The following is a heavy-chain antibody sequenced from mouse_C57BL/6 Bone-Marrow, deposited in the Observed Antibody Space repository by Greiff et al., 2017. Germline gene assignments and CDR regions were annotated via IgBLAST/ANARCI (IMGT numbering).Heavy chain of an antibody. CDR3: ITTVVATYYFDY. CDR1: GFTFSSYA. V-gene: IGHV5-4*03. CDR2: ISDGGSYT. D-gene: IGHD1-1*01. J-gene: IGHJ2*01. Sequence: DVKLVESGGGLVKPGGSLKLSCAASGFTFSSYAMSWVRQTPEKRLEWVATISDGGSYTYYPDNVKGRFTISRDNAKNNLYLQMSHLKSEDTAMYYCITTVVATYYFDYWGQGTTLTVSS.